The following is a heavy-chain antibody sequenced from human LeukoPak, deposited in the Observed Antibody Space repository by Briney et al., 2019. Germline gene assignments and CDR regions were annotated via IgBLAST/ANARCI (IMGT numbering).Heavy chain of an antibody. CDR1: GFTFSSYA. CDR3: AKDRKEYSGYDRSFDY. Sequence: GGSLRLSCAASGFTFSSYAMSWVRQAPGKGLEWVSAISGSGGSTYYADSVKGRFTISRDNSKNTLYLQMNSLRAEDTAVYYCAKDRKEYSGYDRSFDYWGQGTLVTVSS. V-gene: IGHV3-23*01. J-gene: IGHJ4*02. D-gene: IGHD5-12*01. CDR2: ISGSGGST.